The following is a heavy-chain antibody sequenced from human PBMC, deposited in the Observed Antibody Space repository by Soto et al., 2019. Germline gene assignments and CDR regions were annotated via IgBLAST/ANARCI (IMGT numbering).Heavy chain of an antibody. Sequence: XSVKVSCKASGYPFTGYYMHWVRQAPGQGLEWMGWINPNSGGTNYAQKFQGRVTMTRDTSISTAYMELSRLRSDDTAVYYCARLYCSSTSCWYWGQGTLVTVSS. CDR2: INPNSGGT. CDR1: GYPFTGYY. CDR3: ARLYCSSTSCWY. D-gene: IGHD2-2*01. J-gene: IGHJ4*02. V-gene: IGHV1-2*02.